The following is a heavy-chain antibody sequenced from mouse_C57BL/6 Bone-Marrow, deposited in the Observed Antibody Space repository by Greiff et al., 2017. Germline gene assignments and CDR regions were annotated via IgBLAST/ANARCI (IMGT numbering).Heavy chain of an antibody. J-gene: IGHJ3*01. CDR1: GYTFTSYW. CDR2: VAPSASDP. V-gene: IGHV1-50*01. Sequence: QVQLQQPGAELVKPGPSVKLSCKASGYTFTSYWMQWVKQRPGQGLEWIGEVAPSASDPTYNQKFKGQATLTVDTSSSTAYMQLRSLTSEDSAVFYCARAGSFSWFAYGGQGNLVTVSA. CDR3: ARAGSFSWFAY.